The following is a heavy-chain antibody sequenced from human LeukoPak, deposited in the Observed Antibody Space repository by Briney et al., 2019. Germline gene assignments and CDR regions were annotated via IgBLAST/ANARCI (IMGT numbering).Heavy chain of an antibody. CDR1: GGTFSSYA. CDR2: IIPIFGTA. CDR3: ARDYGSGYPFDY. Sequence: SVKVSCKASGGTFSSYAISWVRQAPGQGLEWMGRIIPIFGTANYAQKFQGRVTITTDESTSIAYMELSSLRSEDTAVHYCARDYGSGYPFDYWGQGTLVTVSS. J-gene: IGHJ4*02. D-gene: IGHD3-22*01. V-gene: IGHV1-69*05.